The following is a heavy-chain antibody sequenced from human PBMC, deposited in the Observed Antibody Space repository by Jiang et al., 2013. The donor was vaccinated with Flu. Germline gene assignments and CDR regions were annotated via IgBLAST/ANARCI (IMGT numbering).Heavy chain of an antibody. CDR2: INPNSGGT. CDR3: AREYGYYDSSGYYHHWYFDL. CDR1: GYTFTGYY. V-gene: IGHV1-2*04. D-gene: IGHD3-22*01. J-gene: IGHJ2*01. Sequence: VQLLESGAEVKKPGASVKVSCKASGYTFTGYYMHWVRQAPGQGLEWMGWINPNSGGTNYAQKFQGWVTMTRDTSISTAYMELSRLRSDDTAVYYCAREYGYYDSSGYYHHWYFDLWGRGTLVTVSS.